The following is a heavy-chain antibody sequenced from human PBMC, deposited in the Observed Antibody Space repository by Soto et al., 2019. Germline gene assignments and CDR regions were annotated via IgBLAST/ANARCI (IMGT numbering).Heavy chain of an antibody. CDR3: ARDLRGYSRYDYLDY. D-gene: IGHD5-12*01. CDR1: GGSISSGGYY. CDR2: SYYTGSS. J-gene: IGHJ4*02. V-gene: IGHV4-31*03. Sequence: SETLSLTCTVSGGSISSGGYYWSWIRQHPGKGLEWVGYSYYTGSSYYNPSLKSRVTISVDASKNQLSLRLASVTAADTAVYYCARDLRGYSRYDYLDYWGQGIPV.